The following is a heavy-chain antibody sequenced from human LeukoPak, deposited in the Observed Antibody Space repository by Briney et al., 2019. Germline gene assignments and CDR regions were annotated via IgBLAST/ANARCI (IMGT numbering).Heavy chain of an antibody. J-gene: IGHJ6*02. V-gene: IGHV1-18*01. Sequence: AASVKVSCKASGYTFTSYDINWVRQATGQGLEWMGWISAYNGNTNYAQKLQGRVTMTTDTSTSTAYMELRSLRFDDTAVYYCARAFREDGSGRIDYYYGMDVWGQGTTVTVSS. CDR1: GYTFTSYD. D-gene: IGHD3-10*01. CDR3: ARAFREDGSGRIDYYYGMDV. CDR2: ISAYNGNT.